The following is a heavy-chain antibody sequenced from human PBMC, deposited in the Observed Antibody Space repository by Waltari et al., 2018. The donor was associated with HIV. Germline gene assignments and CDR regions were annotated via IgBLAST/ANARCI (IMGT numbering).Heavy chain of an antibody. D-gene: IGHD3-22*01. CDR1: GFSLSTRGVV. CDR3: AHLRPRNFYDTSGPFDY. J-gene: IGHJ4*02. Sequence: QITLKESGPTLVKPTQTLTLTCTFPGFSLSTRGVVVGWIRHPPGKALAWLALIYWDDDKHYSPSLKSRLTITKDTSKNQVVLTMTNMDPVDTATYYCAHLRPRNFYDTSGPFDYWGQGTLLTVSS. CDR2: IYWDDDK. V-gene: IGHV2-5*02.